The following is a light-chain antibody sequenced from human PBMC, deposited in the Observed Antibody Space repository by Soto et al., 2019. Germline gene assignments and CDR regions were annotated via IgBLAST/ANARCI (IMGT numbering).Light chain of an antibody. V-gene: IGKV1-6*01. CDR1: QGIRYD. Sequence: AIQMTQSPSSLSASVGGRVTITCRASQGIRYDLGWYQQKPGKAPKLLIYASSRLQSGVPSRFSGSGSGTDFTLTISSLQPEDFETYYCLQDYSYPWTFGQGTKVEIK. J-gene: IGKJ1*01. CDR2: ASS. CDR3: LQDYSYPWT.